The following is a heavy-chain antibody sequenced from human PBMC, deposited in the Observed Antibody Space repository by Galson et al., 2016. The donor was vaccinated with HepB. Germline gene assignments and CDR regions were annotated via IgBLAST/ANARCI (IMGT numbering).Heavy chain of an antibody. CDR1: GGSVRSGSYY. Sequence: TLSLTCSVSGGSVRSGSYYWSWIRQPPGKGLESIGYIYNSGSTEYSPSLKSRVTISIDTSKNQFSLKLTSVTAADTAVYYCAGAGDLTEYYFQYWGQGAQVAVSS. D-gene: IGHD7-27*01. J-gene: IGHJ4*02. CDR3: AGAGDLTEYYFQY. V-gene: IGHV4-61*01. CDR2: IYNSGST.